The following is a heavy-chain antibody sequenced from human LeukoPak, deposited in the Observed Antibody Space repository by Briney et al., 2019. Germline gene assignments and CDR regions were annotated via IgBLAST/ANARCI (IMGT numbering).Heavy chain of an antibody. CDR2: INWNGGST. Sequence: GGSLRLSCAASGFTFDDYGVSWVRQAPGKGLEWVSGINWNGGSTGYADSVKGRFTISRDNAKNSLYLQMNSLRAEDTALYYCARGVDTAMVTTPSYWGQGTLVTVSS. CDR1: GFTFDDYG. CDR3: ARGVDTAMVTTPSY. J-gene: IGHJ4*02. V-gene: IGHV3-20*04. D-gene: IGHD5-18*01.